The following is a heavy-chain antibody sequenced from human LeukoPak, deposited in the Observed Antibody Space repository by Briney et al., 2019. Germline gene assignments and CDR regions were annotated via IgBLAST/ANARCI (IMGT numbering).Heavy chain of an antibody. Sequence: GGSLRLSCAASGFTFSSYSMNWVRQAPGKGLEWVSSISSSSRYIYYADSVKGRFTISRDNAKNSLYLQMNSLRAEDTAVYNCAREECSGGSCYIDYWGQGTLVTVSS. CDR3: AREECSGGSCYIDY. D-gene: IGHD2-15*01. CDR2: ISSSSRYI. J-gene: IGHJ4*02. V-gene: IGHV3-21*01. CDR1: GFTFSSYS.